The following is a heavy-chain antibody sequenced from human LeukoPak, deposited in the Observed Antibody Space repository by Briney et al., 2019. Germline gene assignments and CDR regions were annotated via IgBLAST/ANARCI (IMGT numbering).Heavy chain of an antibody. Sequence: ASVRVSCKASGYTFIDYYIHWVRQAPGQGLEWLGRINPNSGGTNYAQKFQGWVTMTTDTSIGTAYMELNRLRSDDTAVYYCARYGVGTSLRLNDAFDIWGQGTMVTVSS. CDR1: GYTFIDYY. J-gene: IGHJ3*02. V-gene: IGHV1-2*04. CDR2: INPNSGGT. CDR3: ARYGVGTSLRLNDAFDI. D-gene: IGHD2-21*02.